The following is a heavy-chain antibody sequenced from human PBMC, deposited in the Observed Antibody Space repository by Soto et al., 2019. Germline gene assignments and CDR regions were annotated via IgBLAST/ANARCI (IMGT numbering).Heavy chain of an antibody. V-gene: IGHV4-30-2*01. CDR3: ASSMSPIQGYFDY. Sequence: PSETLSLTCAVSGGSISSGGYSWNWIRQPPGMGLERIGYIYHSGSTYYNPSLKSRVTISLDTSKNQFSLKLTSVTAADTAVYYCASSMSPIQGYFDYWGQGTLVPVSS. J-gene: IGHJ4*02. CDR1: GGSISSGGYS. D-gene: IGHD3-10*02. CDR2: IYHSGST.